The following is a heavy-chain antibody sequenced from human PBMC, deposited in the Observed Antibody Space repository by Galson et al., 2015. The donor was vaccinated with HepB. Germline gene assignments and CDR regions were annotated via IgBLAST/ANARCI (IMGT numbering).Heavy chain of an antibody. D-gene: IGHD3-22*01. Sequence: QSGAEVKKPGESLKISCKGSGYSFTSYWIGWVRQMPGKGLEWMGIIYPGDSDTRYSPSFQGQVTISADKSISTAYLQWSSLKASDTAMYYCARHSYYYDSSGLGSWFDPWGQGTLVTVSS. CDR1: GYSFTSYW. CDR2: IYPGDSDT. V-gene: IGHV5-51*01. CDR3: ARHSYYYDSSGLGSWFDP. J-gene: IGHJ5*02.